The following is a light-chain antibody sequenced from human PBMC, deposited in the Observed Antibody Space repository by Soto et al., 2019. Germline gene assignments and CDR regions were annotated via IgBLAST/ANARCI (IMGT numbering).Light chain of an antibody. CDR3: SAYVGSTLV. CDR1: SSDVGSNSL. Sequence: QSVLTQPASVSGSPGQSITISCTGTSSDVGSNSLVSWYQQHPGKAPRLMIYEGSKRPSGVSNRFSGSRSANTASLTISGLQADDESEYYCSAYVGSTLVFGGGTKVTV. J-gene: IGLJ3*02. V-gene: IGLV2-23*01. CDR2: EGS.